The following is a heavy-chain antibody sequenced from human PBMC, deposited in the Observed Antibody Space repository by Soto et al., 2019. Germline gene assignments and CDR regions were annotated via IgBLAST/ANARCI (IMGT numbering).Heavy chain of an antibody. CDR3: ARHGFYGDYSSNYFDP. D-gene: IGHD4-17*01. CDR2: IYPSDSHT. J-gene: IGHJ5*02. Sequence: GESLKISCKGSGYSFTNYWIAWVRQMPGKGLEYMGIIYPSDSHTRYSPSFQGQVTISADKSLSTAYLQWSSLKASDTAIYYCARHGFYGDYSSNYFDPWGQGTLVAASS. CDR1: GYSFTNYW. V-gene: IGHV5-51*01.